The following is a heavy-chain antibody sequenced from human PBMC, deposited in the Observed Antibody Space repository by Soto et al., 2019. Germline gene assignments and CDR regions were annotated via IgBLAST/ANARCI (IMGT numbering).Heavy chain of an antibody. CDR2: INHSGST. CDR3: VVLRDYYYYYMDV. Sequence: PSETLSLTCAVYGGSFSGYYWSWIRQPPGKGLEWIGEINHSGSTNYNPSLKSRVTISVDTSKNQFSLKLSSVTAADTAVYYCVVLRDYYYYYMDVWGKGTTVTVSS. V-gene: IGHV4-34*01. J-gene: IGHJ6*03. D-gene: IGHD6-13*01. CDR1: GGSFSGYY.